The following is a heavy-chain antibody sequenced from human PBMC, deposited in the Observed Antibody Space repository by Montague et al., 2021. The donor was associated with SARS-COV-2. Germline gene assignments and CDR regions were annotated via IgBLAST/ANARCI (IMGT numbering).Heavy chain of an antibody. D-gene: IGHD3-16*02. J-gene: IGHJ4*02. V-gene: IGHV4-59*01. Sequence: SETLSLTCTVSGGSISSYYWSWIRQPPGRGLEWIGNIYNSGTTNYNPPLKSRVIISVDTSKNQFPLKLSSVTAAATAVYYCASGRRITFGGVIGWFSTFDYWGQGTMVTVST. CDR3: ASGRRITFGGVIGWFSTFDY. CDR1: GGSISSYY. CDR2: IYNSGTT.